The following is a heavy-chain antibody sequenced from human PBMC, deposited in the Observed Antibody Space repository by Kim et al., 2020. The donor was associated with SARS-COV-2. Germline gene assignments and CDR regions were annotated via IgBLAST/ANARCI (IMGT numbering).Heavy chain of an antibody. V-gene: IGHV3-23*01. CDR1: GFTFSSYA. Sequence: GGSLRLSCAASGFTFSSYAMSWVRQAPGKGLEWVSAISGSGGSTYYADSVKGRFTISRDNSKNTLYLQMNSLRAEDTAVYYCAKLDIVVVPAAIHSDYWGQGTLVTVSS. CDR2: ISGSGGST. D-gene: IGHD2-2*03. CDR3: AKLDIVVVPAAIHSDY. J-gene: IGHJ4*02.